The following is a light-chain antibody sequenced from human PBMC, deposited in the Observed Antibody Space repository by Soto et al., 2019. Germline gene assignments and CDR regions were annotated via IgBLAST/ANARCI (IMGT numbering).Light chain of an antibody. CDR2: GAS. V-gene: IGKV3D-20*02. CDR1: QSVSNDF. Sequence: EIVLTQSPGILSLSPGERATLSCRASQSVSNDFLAWYQQKPGQAPRLLIYGASTRATDVPDRFSGSGSGADFTLSISRLEPEDFAVYYCQQRSNWPPTWTFGQGTKVDIK. J-gene: IGKJ1*01. CDR3: QQRSNWPPTWT.